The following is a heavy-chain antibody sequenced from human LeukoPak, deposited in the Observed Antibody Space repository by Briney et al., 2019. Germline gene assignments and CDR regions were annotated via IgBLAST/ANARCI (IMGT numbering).Heavy chain of an antibody. D-gene: IGHD6-13*01. V-gene: IGHV3-30*04. CDR2: ISYDGSNK. CDR1: GFTFSSYA. Sequence: GGSLRLSCAASGFTFSSYAMHWVRQAPGKGLEWVAVISYDGSNKYYADSVKGRFTISRDNSKNTLYLQMNSLRAEDTAVYYCARDGPAAADIWGQGTLVTVSS. CDR3: ARDGPAAADI. J-gene: IGHJ4*02.